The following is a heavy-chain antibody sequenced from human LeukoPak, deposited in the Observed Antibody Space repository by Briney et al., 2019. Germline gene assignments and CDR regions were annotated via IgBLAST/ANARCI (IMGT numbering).Heavy chain of an antibody. Sequence: ASVKVSCKTSGYTFTGYYIHWVRQAPGQGLEWMGWINPNPNSGGTKYAQKFQGRVTMTRDTSISTAYMELSRLRSDDTAVYYCARDEGYSSSWYPGWGQGTLVAVSS. J-gene: IGHJ4*02. CDR3: ARDEGYSSSWYPG. CDR2: INPNPNSGGT. D-gene: IGHD6-13*01. V-gene: IGHV1-2*02. CDR1: GYTFTGYY.